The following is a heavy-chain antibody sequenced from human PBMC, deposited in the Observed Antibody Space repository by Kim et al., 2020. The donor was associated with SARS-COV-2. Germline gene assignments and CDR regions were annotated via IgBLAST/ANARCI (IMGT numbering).Heavy chain of an antibody. J-gene: IGHJ4*02. CDR3: TTSSSIPNIDY. CDR2: IRNKGYGGTT. V-gene: IGHV3-49*04. CDR1: GFTFGIYT. Sequence: GGSLRLSCTASGFTFGIYTMSWVRQAPGKGLEWVGFIRNKGYGGTTEYAASVKGRFTISRDDSKSIAYLQMSSLKTEDTAVYYCTTSSSIPNIDYWGQGTLVTVSS.